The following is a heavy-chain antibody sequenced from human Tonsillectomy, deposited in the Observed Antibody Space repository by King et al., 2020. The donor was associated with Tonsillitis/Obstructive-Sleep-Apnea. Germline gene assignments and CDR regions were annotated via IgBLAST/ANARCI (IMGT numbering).Heavy chain of an antibody. D-gene: IGHD3-16*01. CDR3: ATPGGGDNFNWFDP. V-gene: IGHV4-34*01. J-gene: IGHJ5*02. Sequence: VQLQQWGAGLLKPSETLSLTCAVYGGSFSGYYWSWIRQPPGKGLEWIGEINYSGSTNYNPSLKSRVTISVDTSKNQFSLKLSSVTAADTAVYYCATPGGGDNFNWFDPWGQGTLVTVSS. CDR2: INYSGST. CDR1: GGSFSGYY.